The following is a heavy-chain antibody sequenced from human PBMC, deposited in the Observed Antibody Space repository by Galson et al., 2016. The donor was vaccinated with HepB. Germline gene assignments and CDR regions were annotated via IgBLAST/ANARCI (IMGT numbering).Heavy chain of an antibody. V-gene: IGHV3-49*04. Sequence: SLRLSCAASGFTVGDYALSWVRQAPGKGLEWVGFIRKKSFGGTTDYAASVKGRFTISRDDSTNVAYLQMDSLKTEDTGVYFCTRDSWYSGKAGENYFDYWGEGILVTVSS. CDR3: TRDSWYSGKAGENYFDY. D-gene: IGHD1-26*01. CDR1: GFTVGDYA. J-gene: IGHJ4*02. CDR2: IRKKSFGGTT.